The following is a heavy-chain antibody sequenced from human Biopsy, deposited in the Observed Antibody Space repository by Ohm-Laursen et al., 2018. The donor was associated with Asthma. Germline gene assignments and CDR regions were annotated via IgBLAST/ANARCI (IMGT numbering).Heavy chain of an antibody. J-gene: IGHJ6*02. D-gene: IGHD6-13*01. CDR3: VRGSSSWHHGPFHYYYGLDV. Sequence: PGTLSLTCSLSSGSGGSITRSSYYWGWIRQPPGQWMERIGSIYYRRTTYYNPSHESRVTVSADTSKNQLSLEPTSVTAADTAVYYCVRGSSSWHHGPFHYYYGLDVWGQGTTATVSS. V-gene: IGHV4-39*01. CDR2: IYYRRTT. CDR1: SGSGGSITRSSYY.